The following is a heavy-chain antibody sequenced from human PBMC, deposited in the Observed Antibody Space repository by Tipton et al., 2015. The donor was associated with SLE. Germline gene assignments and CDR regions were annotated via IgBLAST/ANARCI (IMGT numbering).Heavy chain of an antibody. CDR2: INHTGGT. J-gene: IGHJ4*01. D-gene: IGHD1-26*01. CDR3: AIPTVGATGGFDS. V-gene: IGHV4-34*01. Sequence: TLSLTCAVYGGSFSDYYWSWIRQTPGEGLEWIGEINHTGGTNYIPSLKTRVTISVDTSRNQFSLKLTSVTAADTAVYYCAIPTVGATGGFDSWGHGTLVIVSS. CDR1: GGSFSDYY.